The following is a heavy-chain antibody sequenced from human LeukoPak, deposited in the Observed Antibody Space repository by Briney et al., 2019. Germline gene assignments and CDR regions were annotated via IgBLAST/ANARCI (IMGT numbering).Heavy chain of an antibody. CDR1: GFTFSSYA. D-gene: IGHD3-3*01. V-gene: IGHV3-23*01. J-gene: IGHJ4*02. CDR2: ISGSGGNT. CDR3: AKASRAYDFWSGYFDY. Sequence: GGSLRLSCAASGFTFSSYAMSWVRQAPGKGLEWVSAISGSGGNTYYADSVKGRFTISRDNSKNTLFLQMNSLRAEDTAVYYCAKASRAYDFWSGYFDYWGQGTLVTVSS.